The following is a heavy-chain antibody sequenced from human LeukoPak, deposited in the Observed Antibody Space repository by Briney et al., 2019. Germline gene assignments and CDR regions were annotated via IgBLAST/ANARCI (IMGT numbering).Heavy chain of an antibody. J-gene: IGHJ3*01. CDR3: ARRYCSTCPTGHSFDL. Sequence: GGSLRLSCAASGFSVSSNYMSWVRQAPGKGLEWVSVLYSGGNTHYADSVNGRFTISRDNSKNTLYLQMSSLRAEDTAVYYCARRYCSTCPTGHSFDLWGQGTMVTVSS. CDR2: LYSGGNT. D-gene: IGHD2-2*01. CDR1: GFSVSSNY. V-gene: IGHV3-53*01.